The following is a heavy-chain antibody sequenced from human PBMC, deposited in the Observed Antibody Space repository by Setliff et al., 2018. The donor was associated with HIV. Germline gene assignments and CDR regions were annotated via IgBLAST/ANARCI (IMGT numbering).Heavy chain of an antibody. V-gene: IGHV4-30-4*01. J-gene: IGHJ4*02. D-gene: IGHD1-26*01. Sequence: TLSLTCTVSGGSISSGDYYWSWIRQPPGKGLEWIGHIYYSGTTYYNPSLKSRVTIFADTSKNQFSLNLTSVTAADTAVYYCARDWGSVGASDYWGQGTLVTVSS. CDR2: IYYSGTT. CDR1: GGSISSGDYY. CDR3: ARDWGSVGASDY.